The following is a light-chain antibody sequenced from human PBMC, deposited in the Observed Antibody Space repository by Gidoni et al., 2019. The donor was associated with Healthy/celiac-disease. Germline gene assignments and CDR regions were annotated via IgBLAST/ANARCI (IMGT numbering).Light chain of an antibody. V-gene: IGKV3-11*01. CDR3: QQRNX. CDR2: DAS. CDR1: QSVSSY. J-gene: IGKJ2*01. Sequence: EIVLTQSPATLSLSPGERATLSCRASQSVSSYLAWYQQKPGQAPRLLIYDASNRATGIPARFSGSGSGTDFTLTISSLEPEDFAVYYCQQRNXFXQGTKLEIK.